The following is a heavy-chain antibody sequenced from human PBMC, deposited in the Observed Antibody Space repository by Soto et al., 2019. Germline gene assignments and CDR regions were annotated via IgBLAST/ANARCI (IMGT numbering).Heavy chain of an antibody. CDR3: ARGPRQTPRQSNSWFGPDF. Sequence: QVQLVQSGAEVKKPGASVTVSCKASGYTFTAYYIHWVRQAPGQGLEWMGWINPNNGFTNSAQRFQGRLSMTRDTSLTTASLDLTGLRSDDTAVYYCARGPRQTPRQSNSWFGPDFWGQGTLVTVSS. CDR2: INPNNGFT. V-gene: IGHV1-2*02. CDR1: GYTFTAYY. J-gene: IGHJ4*02. D-gene: IGHD6-13*01.